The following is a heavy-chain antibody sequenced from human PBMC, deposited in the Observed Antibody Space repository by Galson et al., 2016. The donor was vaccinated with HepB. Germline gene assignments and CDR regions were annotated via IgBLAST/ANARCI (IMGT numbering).Heavy chain of an antibody. CDR2: IKGDDSEK. Sequence: SLRLSCAASGFMFSNHWMSWVRQAPGKGLGWVACIKGDDSEKHYIDSVKGRFTISRDNAKNSLYLQMNMMRAEDTAIYYCACLDTAMVHSSDYWGQGSLVAVSS. CDR1: GFMFSNHW. J-gene: IGHJ4*02. CDR3: ACLDTAMVHSSDY. D-gene: IGHD5-18*01. V-gene: IGHV3-7*03.